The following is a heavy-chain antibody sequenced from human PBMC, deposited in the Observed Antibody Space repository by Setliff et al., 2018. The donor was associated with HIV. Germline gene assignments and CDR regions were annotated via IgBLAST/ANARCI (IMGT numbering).Heavy chain of an antibody. CDR1: GYTFTSYG. Sequence: ASVKVSCKASGYTFTSYGISWVRQAPGQGLEWMGWISAYNGNTNYAQKLQGRVTMTTDTSTSTAYMELRSLRAEDTALYYCARTREIHYYCYMDFWGGGTTVTVS. CDR2: ISAYNGNT. CDR3: ARTREIHYYCYMDF. J-gene: IGHJ6*03. V-gene: IGHV1-18*01.